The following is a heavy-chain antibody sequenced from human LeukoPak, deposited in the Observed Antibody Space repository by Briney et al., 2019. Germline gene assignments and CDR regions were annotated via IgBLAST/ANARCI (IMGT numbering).Heavy chain of an antibody. CDR1: GFTFSSYN. V-gene: IGHV3-48*04. CDR2: ISSSSSTT. J-gene: IGHJ4*02. CDR3: AKDGGSTPYYFDY. D-gene: IGHD2-15*01. Sequence: GGSLRLSCAASGFTFSSYNMNWVRQAPGKGLEWVSYISSSSSTTHYADSVKGRFTISRDNAKNSLYLQMNSLRAEDTAVYYCAKDGGSTPYYFDYWGQGTLVTVSS.